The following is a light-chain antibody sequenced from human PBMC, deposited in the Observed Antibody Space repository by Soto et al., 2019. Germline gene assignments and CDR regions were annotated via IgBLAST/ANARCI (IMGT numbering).Light chain of an antibody. CDR2: TTS. J-gene: IGKJ3*01. Sequence: EIVLTQSPGTLSLSPGERATLSCRAIQSVSSSYLAWYQQKPGQAPRLLIYTTSNRATGIPARFSGSGSRTDFTLTISSLEPEDFAVYYCQQGNNWPLFTFGPGTKVDI. CDR3: QQGNNWPLFT. V-gene: IGKV3-11*01. CDR1: QSVSSSY.